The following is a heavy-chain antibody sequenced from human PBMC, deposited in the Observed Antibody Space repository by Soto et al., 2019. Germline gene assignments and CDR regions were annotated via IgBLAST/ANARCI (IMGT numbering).Heavy chain of an antibody. CDR3: ARQYLYYYYYGMDV. J-gene: IGHJ6*02. V-gene: IGHV5-10-1*01. CDR1: GYIFTNYW. D-gene: IGHD2-2*01. Sequence: PGESLKISCQGSGYIFTNYWIGWVRQMPGKGLEWMGRIDPGDSYTSYSPSFQGHVTISADKSISTAYLQWSSLKASDTAMYYCARQYLYYYYYGMDVWGQGTTVTVSS. CDR2: IDPGDSYT.